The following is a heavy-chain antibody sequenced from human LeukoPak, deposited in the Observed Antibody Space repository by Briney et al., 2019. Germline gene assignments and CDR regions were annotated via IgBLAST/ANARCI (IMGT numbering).Heavy chain of an antibody. CDR1: GFTFSSYW. D-gene: IGHD4-17*01. J-gene: IGHJ6*02. CDR2: IKQDGSEK. V-gene: IGHV3-7*01. CDR3: ARWATVTKHYYYYYGMDV. Sequence: PGGSLRLSCAASGFTFSSYWMSWVRQAPGKGLEWVANIKQDGSEKYYVDSVKGRFTISRDNAKNSLYLQMNSLRAEDTAVYYCARWATVTKHYYYYYGMDVWGQGTTVTVSS.